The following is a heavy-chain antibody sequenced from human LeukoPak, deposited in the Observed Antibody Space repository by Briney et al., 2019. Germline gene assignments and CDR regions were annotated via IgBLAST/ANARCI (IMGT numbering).Heavy chain of an antibody. Sequence: PSETLSLTCTVSGGSISSSSYYWGWVRQPPGKGLEWIGSIYYSGSTYYNPSLKSRVTISVDTSKNQFSLKPSSVTAADTAVYYCARDYGDLNYWGQGTLVTVSS. D-gene: IGHD4-17*01. CDR1: GGSISSSSYY. V-gene: IGHV4-39*01. J-gene: IGHJ4*02. CDR2: IYYSGST. CDR3: ARDYGDLNY.